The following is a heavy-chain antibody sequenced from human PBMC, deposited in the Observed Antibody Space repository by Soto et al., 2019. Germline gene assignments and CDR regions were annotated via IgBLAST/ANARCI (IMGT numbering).Heavy chain of an antibody. Sequence: SETLSLTCSVSGAALNSGNYYWSWIRQVPGKGLEWIGHIYVTGAVDYNPSLRDRITISQDTSERQFSLNLRLVTAADTAVYYCARLRIATNNYKWFDPWGPGTLVTVSS. CDR2: IYVTGAV. CDR1: GAALNSGNYY. J-gene: IGHJ5*02. D-gene: IGHD2-21*01. CDR3: ARLRIATNNYKWFDP. V-gene: IGHV4-31*03.